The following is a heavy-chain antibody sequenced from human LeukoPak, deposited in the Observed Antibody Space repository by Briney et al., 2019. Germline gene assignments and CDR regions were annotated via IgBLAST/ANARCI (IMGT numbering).Heavy chain of an antibody. CDR2: MNPNSGNT. CDR1: GYTFTSYD. Sequence: ASVKVSCKAAGYTFTSYDINWVRQATGQGLEWMGWMNPNSGNTGYAQKFQGRVTMTRNTSISTAYMELSSLRSDDTAVYYCARDLSSLREEKERNWFDPWGQGTLVTVSS. CDR3: ARDLSSLREEKERNWFDP. V-gene: IGHV1-8*01. J-gene: IGHJ5*02. D-gene: IGHD1-26*01.